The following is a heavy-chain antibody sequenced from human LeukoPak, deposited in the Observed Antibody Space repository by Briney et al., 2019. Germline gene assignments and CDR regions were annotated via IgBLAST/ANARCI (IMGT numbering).Heavy chain of an antibody. CDR2: IYPGDSDT. J-gene: IGHJ4*02. Sequence: GESLKISCKGSGYSFTSYWIGWVRQMPGKGLEWMGIIYPGDSDTRYSPSFQGQVTISADKSISTAYLQWSSLKASDTAMYYCARRPPYCGGDCYSGLDYWGQGTLVTVSS. CDR3: ARRPPYCGGDCYSGLDY. V-gene: IGHV5-51*01. CDR1: GYSFTSYW. D-gene: IGHD2-21*02.